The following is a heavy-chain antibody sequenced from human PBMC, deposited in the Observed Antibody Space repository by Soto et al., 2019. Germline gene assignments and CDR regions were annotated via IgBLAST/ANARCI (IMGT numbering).Heavy chain of an antibody. CDR3: ARGRYGIAAAGYYYYYYGMDV. V-gene: IGHV1-69*01. D-gene: IGHD6-13*01. CDR1: GGTFSSYA. Sequence: QVQLVQSGAEVKKPGSSVKVSCKASGGTFSSYAISWVRQAPGQGLEWMGGIIPIFGTANYAQKSQGRVTITADESTSTAYMELSSLRPEDTAVYYCARGRYGIAAAGYYYYYYGMDVWGQGTTVTVSS. CDR2: IIPIFGTA. J-gene: IGHJ6*02.